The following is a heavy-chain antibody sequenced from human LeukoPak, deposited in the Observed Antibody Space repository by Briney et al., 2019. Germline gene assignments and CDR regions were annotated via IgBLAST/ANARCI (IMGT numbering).Heavy chain of an antibody. CDR3: ARDDYGDYYYYYGMDV. CDR1: GDSVSCNSAA. D-gene: IGHD4-17*01. J-gene: IGHJ6*02. V-gene: IGHV6-1*01. Sequence: SQTLSLTCAISGDSVSCNSAAWNWIRQAPSRGLEWLGRTYYRSKWYNDYALSVKGRITINPDTSKNQFSLQLNSVTPEDTAVYYCARDDYGDYYYYYGMDVWGQGTTVTVSS. CDR2: TYYRSKWYN.